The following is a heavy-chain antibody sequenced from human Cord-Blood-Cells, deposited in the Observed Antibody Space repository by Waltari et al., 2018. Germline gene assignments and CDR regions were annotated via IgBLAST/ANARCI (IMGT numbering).Heavy chain of an antibody. Sequence: EVQLVESGGGLVKPGGSLRLSCAASGFTFSSYSMNWVRQAPGKGLEGVSSISSSSSYIYYADSGKGRFTISRDNAKNSLYLQMNSLRAEDTAVYYCARDKYYDFWSGYYYYYGMDVWGQGTTVTVSS. V-gene: IGHV3-21*01. CDR2: ISSSSSYI. CDR1: GFTFSSYS. CDR3: ARDKYYDFWSGYYYYYGMDV. D-gene: IGHD3-3*01. J-gene: IGHJ6*02.